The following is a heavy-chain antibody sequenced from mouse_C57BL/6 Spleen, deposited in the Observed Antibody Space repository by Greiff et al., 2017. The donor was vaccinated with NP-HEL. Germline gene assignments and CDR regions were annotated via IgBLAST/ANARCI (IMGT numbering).Heavy chain of an antibody. V-gene: IGHV1-15*01. CDR2: IDPETGGT. Sequence: VKLMESGAELVRPGASVTLSCKASGYTFTDYEMHWVKQTPVHGLEWIGAIDPETGGTAYNQKFKGKAILTADKSSSTAYMERRSLTSEDSAVYYCTRLLLSSFAYWGQGTLVTVSA. CDR3: TRLLLSSFAY. D-gene: IGHD1-1*02. J-gene: IGHJ3*01. CDR1: GYTFTDYE.